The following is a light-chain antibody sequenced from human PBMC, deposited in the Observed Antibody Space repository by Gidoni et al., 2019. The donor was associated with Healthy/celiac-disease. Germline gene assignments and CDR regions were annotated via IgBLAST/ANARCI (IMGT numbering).Light chain of an antibody. CDR1: SSNIGSNT. V-gene: IGLV1-44*01. CDR2: SNN. Sequence: QSVLTQPPSASGTPGQRVTISCSGSSSNIGSNTVNWYQQPPGTAPKLLIYSNNQRPSEVPDRFSGSKSGTSSSLAISVLQSEDDADYYCSAWDDSLNGRGWVFGGGTKLTVL. J-gene: IGLJ3*02. CDR3: SAWDDSLNGRGWV.